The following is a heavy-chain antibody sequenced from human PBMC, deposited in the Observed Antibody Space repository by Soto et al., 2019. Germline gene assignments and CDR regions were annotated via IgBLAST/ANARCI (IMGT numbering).Heavy chain of an antibody. D-gene: IGHD2-2*01. Sequence: WGSLRFSCASSGFTFSRSGMSWVRQAPGKGLEWVSTTGLNGRTTYYADSVKGRFTVSRDNSKNTLHLQMNSLRAEDTAVYYCATVHSTSRSFDYWGQGTMVTVSS. CDR2: TGLNGRTT. J-gene: IGHJ4*02. CDR1: GFTFSRSG. V-gene: IGHV3-23*01. CDR3: ATVHSTSRSFDY.